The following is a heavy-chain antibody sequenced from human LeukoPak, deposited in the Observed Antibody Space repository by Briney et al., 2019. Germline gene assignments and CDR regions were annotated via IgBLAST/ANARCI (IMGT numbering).Heavy chain of an antibody. CDR3: ARAMDC. J-gene: IGHJ4*02. CDR1: GFTFSSYW. CDR2: IKQDGSEK. V-gene: IGHV3-7*03. Sequence: PGGSLRLSCVGSGFTFSSYWMNWIRQAPGKGLEWVANIKQDGSEKYYVDSVKGRFTISRDNAKNSLYLQMYSLRAEDTALYYCARAMDCWGQGTLVTVSS.